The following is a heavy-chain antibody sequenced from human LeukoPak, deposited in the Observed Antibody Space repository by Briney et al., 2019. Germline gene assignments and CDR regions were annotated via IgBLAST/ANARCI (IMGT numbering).Heavy chain of an antibody. V-gene: IGHV4-39*01. CDR1: GGSISSSIYY. J-gene: IGHJ6*03. CDR3: ARVEVVKNYYYYYYMDV. CDR2: MSYSGST. D-gene: IGHD4-23*01. Sequence: SETLSLTCTVSGGSISSSIYYSGWIRQPPGKGLEWIGSMSYSGSTYYNPSLKSRVTISVDTSKNQFSLKLSSVTAADTAVYYCARVEVVKNYYYYYYMDVWGKGTTVTVSS.